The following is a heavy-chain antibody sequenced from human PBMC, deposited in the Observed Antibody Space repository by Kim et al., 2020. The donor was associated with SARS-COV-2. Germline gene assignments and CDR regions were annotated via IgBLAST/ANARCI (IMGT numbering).Heavy chain of an antibody. Sequence: ASVKVSCKASGYTFTSYAMHWVRQAPGQRLEWMGWINAGNGNTKYSQKFQGRVTITRDTSASTAYMELSSLRSEDTAVYYCAREPEYYGSGSLFDYWGQGTLVTVSS. J-gene: IGHJ4*02. D-gene: IGHD3-10*01. CDR2: INAGNGNT. V-gene: IGHV1-3*01. CDR3: AREPEYYGSGSLFDY. CDR1: GYTFTSYA.